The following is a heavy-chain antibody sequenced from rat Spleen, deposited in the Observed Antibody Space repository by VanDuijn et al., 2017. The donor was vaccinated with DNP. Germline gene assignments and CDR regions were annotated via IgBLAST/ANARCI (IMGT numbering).Heavy chain of an antibody. CDR2: ITNTGGST. Sequence: EVKLVESGGGLVQPGRSLKLSCVASGFTFNNYWMTWIRQAPGKGLEWVASITNTGGSTYYLDSVKDRFTVSRDNAQSTLYLQMNSLRSEDTATYYCTRKYTTDYYWYFDFWGPGTMVTVSS. V-gene: IGHV5-31*01. CDR1: GFTFNNYW. J-gene: IGHJ1*01. CDR3: TRKYTTDYYWYFDF. D-gene: IGHD1-6*01.